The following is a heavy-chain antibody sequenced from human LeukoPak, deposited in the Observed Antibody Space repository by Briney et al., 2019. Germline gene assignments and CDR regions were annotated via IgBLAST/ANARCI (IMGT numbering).Heavy chain of an antibody. Sequence: GSLRLSCAASGFTFSSYWMNWVRQAPGKGLVWVSRIASDGSSTTYADSVKGRFSISRDNAKNTLYLQMNSLRVEDTAVYYCARGRPHGNDYWGQGTLATVSS. D-gene: IGHD4-23*01. V-gene: IGHV3-74*01. CDR3: ARGRPHGNDY. CDR1: GFTFSSYW. J-gene: IGHJ4*02. CDR2: IASDGSST.